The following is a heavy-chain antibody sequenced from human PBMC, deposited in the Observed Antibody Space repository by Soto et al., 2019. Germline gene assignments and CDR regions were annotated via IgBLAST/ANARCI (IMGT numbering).Heavy chain of an antibody. V-gene: IGHV3-30-3*01. D-gene: IGHD3-9*01. CDR2: ISSGGSVQ. CDR1: GFTFSHYA. CDR3: ARERTGFYISS. J-gene: IGHJ5*02. Sequence: QVQLVESGGGVVQPGRSLGLSCAASGFTFSHYAMHWVRQAPGKGLEWVAFISSGGSVQYYADAVKGRFTISRDDSQNTLYLQMHSLTTVDTAVYYCARERTGFYISSWGQGSLVTVSS.